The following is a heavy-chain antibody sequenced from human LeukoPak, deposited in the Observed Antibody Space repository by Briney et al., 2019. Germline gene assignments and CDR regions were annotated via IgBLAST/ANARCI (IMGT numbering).Heavy chain of an antibody. J-gene: IGHJ5*02. V-gene: IGHV1-69*05. Sequence: GASVKVSCKVAGGTINNFAISWVRQAPGQGLEWMGGLSPVLATYAQRFQGRVTMTTDTSTSTAYMELRSLRSDDTAVYYCAREVGYFTIFGWFDPWGQGTLVTVSS. CDR2: LSPVLA. CDR3: AREVGYFTIFGWFDP. D-gene: IGHD3-3*01. CDR1: GGTINNFA.